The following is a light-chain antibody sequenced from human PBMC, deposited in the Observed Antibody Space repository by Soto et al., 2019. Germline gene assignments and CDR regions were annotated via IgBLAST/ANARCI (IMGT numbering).Light chain of an antibody. Sequence: DIQMTQSPPSVSASVGDRVTITCRASQGIRSWLASYQQKPGKAPKVLIYTASSLQSGVPSRFSGRGSCTEFTLTISSLQPEDCATYYCQQANSFPLTFGPGTKVEIK. V-gene: IGKV1D-12*01. CDR1: QGIRSW. CDR2: TAS. CDR3: QQANSFPLT. J-gene: IGKJ3*01.